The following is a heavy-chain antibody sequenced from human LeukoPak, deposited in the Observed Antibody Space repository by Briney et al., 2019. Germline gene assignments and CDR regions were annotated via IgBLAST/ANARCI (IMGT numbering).Heavy chain of an antibody. CDR2: THTSGST. V-gene: IGHV4-61*02. Sequence: SETLSLTCTVSGGSISSGSYYWSWIRLPAGKGLEWIGRTHTSGSTNYNPSLKSRVTISVDTSKNQFSLKLSSVTAADTAVYYCARGTKRIRITTITPPARHAFDIWGQGTMVTVSS. CDR1: GGSISSGSYY. CDR3: ARGTKRIRITTITPPARHAFDI. J-gene: IGHJ3*02. D-gene: IGHD3-22*01.